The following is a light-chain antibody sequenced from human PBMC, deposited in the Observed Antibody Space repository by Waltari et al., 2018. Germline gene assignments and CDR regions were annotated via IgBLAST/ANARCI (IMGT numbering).Light chain of an antibody. CDR3: SSYTNSSTYV. CDR2: EVN. Sequence: QSALTQPASVSGSPGQSITISCTGTNSDVGGYKYFSWYQQRPGKAPQLLVSEVNNRPSVVSNHFSGSKSDNTASLAISWVLAEDEADYYCSSYTNSSTYVFGAWTKVTVL. CDR1: NSDVGGYKY. V-gene: IGLV2-14*01. J-gene: IGLJ1*01.